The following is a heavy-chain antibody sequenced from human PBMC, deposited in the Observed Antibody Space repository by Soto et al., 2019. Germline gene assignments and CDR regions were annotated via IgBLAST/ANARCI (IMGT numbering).Heavy chain of an antibody. J-gene: IGHJ5*02. V-gene: IGHV1-69*04. CDR1: GGTLSSCT. D-gene: IGHD3-22*01. Sequence: ASVELCCKDSGGTLSSCTISWVRQAPGQGLEWMGRIIPILGIANYAQKFQGRVTITADKSTSTAYMELSSLRSEDTAVYYCARDSSGLFDPWGQGTLVTVSS. CDR3: ARDSSGLFDP. CDR2: IIPILGIA.